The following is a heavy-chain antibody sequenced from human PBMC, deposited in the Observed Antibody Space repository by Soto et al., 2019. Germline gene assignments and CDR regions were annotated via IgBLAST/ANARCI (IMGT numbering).Heavy chain of an antibody. J-gene: IGHJ4*02. D-gene: IGHD3-22*01. CDR2: IIPIFGTA. Sequence: QVQLVQSGAEVRKPGSSVKVSCKASGGTFSRHAISWVRQAPGQGLEWMGGIIPIFGTANHAQKFQGRVTMSADESTSTVDMELSSLRSEDTAMYYCARGWGYDSNDYYYAYWGQGTLVIVSS. CDR1: GGTFSRHA. V-gene: IGHV1-69*01. CDR3: ARGWGYDSNDYYYAY.